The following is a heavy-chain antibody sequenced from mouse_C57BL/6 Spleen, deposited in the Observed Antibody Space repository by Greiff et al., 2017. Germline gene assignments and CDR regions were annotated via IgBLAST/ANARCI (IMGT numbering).Heavy chain of an antibody. CDR2: IDPSDSYT. V-gene: IGHV1-69*01. CDR1: GYTFTSYW. CDR3: ARLQLALDY. J-gene: IGHJ2*01. D-gene: IGHD4-1*02. Sequence: QVQLKQPGAELVMPGASVKLSCKASGYTFTSYWMHWVKQRPGQGLEWIGEIDPSDSYTNYNQKFKGKSTLTVDKSSSTAYMQLSSLTSADSAVYYCARLQLALDYWGQGTTLTVSS.